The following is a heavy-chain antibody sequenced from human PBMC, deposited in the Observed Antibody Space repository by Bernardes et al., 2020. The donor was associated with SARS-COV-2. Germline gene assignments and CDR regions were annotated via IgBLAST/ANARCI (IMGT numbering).Heavy chain of an antibody. J-gene: IGHJ2*01. V-gene: IGHV1-69*04. CDR1: GGTFSSYA. Sequence: SVKVSCKASGGTFSSYAISWVRQAPGQGLEWMGRIIPILGIANYAQKFQGRVTITADKSTSTAYMELSSLRSEDTAVYYCARDKGRSVGATEDWYFDLWGRGTLVTVSS. CDR3: ARDKGRSVGATEDWYFDL. D-gene: IGHD1-26*01. CDR2: IIPILGIA.